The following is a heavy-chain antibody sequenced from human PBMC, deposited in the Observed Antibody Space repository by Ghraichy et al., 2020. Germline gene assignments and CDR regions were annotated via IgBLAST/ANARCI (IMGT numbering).Heavy chain of an antibody. J-gene: IGHJ6*02. CDR2: ISGSGGST. Sequence: GGSLRLSCAASGFTFSSYAMSWVRQAPGKGLEWVSAISGSGGSTYYADSVKGRFTISRDNSKNTLYLQMNSLRAEDTAVYYCASVDTAMVNYYYYGMDVWGQGTTVTVSS. V-gene: IGHV3-23*01. CDR3: ASVDTAMVNYYYYGMDV. D-gene: IGHD5-18*01. CDR1: GFTFSSYA.